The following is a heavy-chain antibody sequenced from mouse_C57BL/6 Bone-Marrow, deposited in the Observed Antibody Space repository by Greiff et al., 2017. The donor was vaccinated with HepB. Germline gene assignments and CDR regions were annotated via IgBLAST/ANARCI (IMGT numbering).Heavy chain of an antibody. D-gene: IGHD1-1*01. CDR1: GYTFTSYW. Sequence: VQLQQSGAELVMPGASVKLSCKASGYTFTSYWMHWVKQRPGQGLEWIGGIDPSDSYTNYNQKFKGKSTLTVDKSSSTAYMQLSSLTSEDSAVYYCARKERLLRSYAMDYWGQGTSVTVSS. CDR2: IDPSDSYT. V-gene: IGHV1-69*01. J-gene: IGHJ4*01. CDR3: ARKERLLRSYAMDY.